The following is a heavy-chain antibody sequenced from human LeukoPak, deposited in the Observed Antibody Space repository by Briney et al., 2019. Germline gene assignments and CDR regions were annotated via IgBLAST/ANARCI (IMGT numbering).Heavy chain of an antibody. J-gene: IGHJ4*02. CDR1: GFTFSSYA. CDR3: ARDYLRYSNYGCVDC. D-gene: IGHD4-11*01. CDR2: ISYDGSNK. Sequence: GGSLRLSCAASGFTFSSYAMHWVRQAPGEGLEWVAVISYDGSNKYYADSVKGRFTISRDNSKNTLYLQMNSLRAEDTAVYYCARDYLRYSNYGCVDCWGQGTLVTVSS. V-gene: IGHV3-30-3*01.